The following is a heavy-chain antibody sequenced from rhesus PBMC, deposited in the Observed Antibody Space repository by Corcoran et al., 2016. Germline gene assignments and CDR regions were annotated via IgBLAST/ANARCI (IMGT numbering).Heavy chain of an antibody. Sequence: EVQLVESGGGLAKPGGSPRLSCAASGFTFSSYATHWVRQAPGKGLEWVSAIRGGGSLYYAHAVKDLFTISRDDSKNTLYLQMNSLRAEDTAVYYCAKVPTYYYESGYYTEYNRFDVWGPGVLVTVSS. CDR2: IRGGGSL. CDR3: AKVPTYYYESGYYTEYNRFDV. CDR1: GFTFSSYA. J-gene: IGHJ5-1*01. V-gene: IGHV3-103*01. D-gene: IGHD3-28*01.